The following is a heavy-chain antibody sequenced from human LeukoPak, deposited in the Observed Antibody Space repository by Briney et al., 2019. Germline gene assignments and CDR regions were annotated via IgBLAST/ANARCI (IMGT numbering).Heavy chain of an antibody. J-gene: IGHJ3*02. D-gene: IGHD3-22*01. CDR2: IWYDGSNK. Sequence: GGSLRLSCAASGFTFSSYGMHWVRQAPGKGLEWVAVIWYDGSNKYYADSVKGRFTISRDNSKNTLYLQMNSLRAEDTAVYYCAGAESSGYYRDAFDIWGQGTMVTVSS. CDR1: GFTFSSYG. V-gene: IGHV3-33*01. CDR3: AGAESSGYYRDAFDI.